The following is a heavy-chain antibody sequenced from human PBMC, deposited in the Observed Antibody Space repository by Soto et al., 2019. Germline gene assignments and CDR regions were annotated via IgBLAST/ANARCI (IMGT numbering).Heavy chain of an antibody. CDR2: ISAYNGNT. V-gene: IGHV1-18*01. J-gene: IGHJ4*02. D-gene: IGHD3-16*01. CDR3: ARGGTPIDY. Sequence: QVQLVQSGAEVKKPGASVKVSCKASGYTFTNFGISWVRQAPGQGLEWMGWISAYNGNTNYAQNFQGRVTMTTDTSTGTTYRELRSVRTDDTAVYYGARGGTPIDYWGQGTLVTVSS. CDR1: GYTFTNFG.